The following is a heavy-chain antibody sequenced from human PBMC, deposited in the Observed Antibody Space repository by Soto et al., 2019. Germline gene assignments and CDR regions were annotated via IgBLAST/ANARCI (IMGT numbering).Heavy chain of an antibody. CDR3: ASHSGYEIFDY. CDR2: IYYGGST. CDR1: GCSISSSSYY. J-gene: IGHJ4*02. V-gene: IGHV4-39*01. Sequence: QLQLQESGPGLVKPSETLSLTCTVSGCSISSSSYYWGWIRQPPGKGLEWIGSIYYGGSTYYNPSLKSRVTISVDTSKNQFSLKLGSVTGADTAVYYCASHSGYEIFDYWGQGTLVTVSS. D-gene: IGHD5-12*01.